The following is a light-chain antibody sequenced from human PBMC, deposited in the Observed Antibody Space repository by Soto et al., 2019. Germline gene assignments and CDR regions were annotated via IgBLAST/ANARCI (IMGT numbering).Light chain of an antibody. J-gene: IGLJ2*01. CDR1: SSDVGGYNY. V-gene: IGLV2-14*01. Sequence: QSALTQPASVSGSPGQSITISCTGTSSDVGGYNYVSWYQQHPGKAPKLMIYDVSNRPSGVSNRFSGSKSGNTASLTISGLQAEDEADSYCSSYTSSSTLLVVFGGGTKVTVL. CDR3: SSYTSSSTLLVV. CDR2: DVS.